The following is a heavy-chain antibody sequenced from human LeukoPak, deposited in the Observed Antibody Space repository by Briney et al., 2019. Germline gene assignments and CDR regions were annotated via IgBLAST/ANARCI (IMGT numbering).Heavy chain of an antibody. V-gene: IGHV3-7*01. CDR2: IKKDGSEK. Sequence: GGSLRLSCAASGFAFGDYWMTWVRQAPGKGLEWVANIKKDGSEKYYEASVRGRFTISRDNAKNSLYLQMNSLRAEDTAVYYCASELPSSSWYDYWGQGTLVTVSS. J-gene: IGHJ4*02. D-gene: IGHD6-13*01. CDR3: ASELPSSSWYDY. CDR1: GFAFGDYW.